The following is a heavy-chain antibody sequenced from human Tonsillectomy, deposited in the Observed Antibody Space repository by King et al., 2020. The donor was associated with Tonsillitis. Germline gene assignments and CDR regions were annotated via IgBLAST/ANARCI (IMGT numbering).Heavy chain of an antibody. J-gene: IGHJ6*03. CDR3: SKRPAAVSQYYHMDV. Sequence: QLQESGPGLLKPSGTLSLTCAVSGGSISSRNWWGWVRQPPGKGLEWIGEIYQSGTTHYNPSLKSRVTISVDKSKNQFSLNLTSVTAADTAVYYCSKRPAAVSQYYHMDVWGKGTTVTVPS. CDR2: IYQSGTT. CDR1: GGSISSRNW. V-gene: IGHV4-4*02. D-gene: IGHD2-2*01.